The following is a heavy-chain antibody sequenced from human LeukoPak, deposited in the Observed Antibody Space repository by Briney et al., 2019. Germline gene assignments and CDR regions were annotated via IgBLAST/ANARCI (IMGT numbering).Heavy chain of an antibody. J-gene: IGHJ5*02. CDR2: IYYSGSP. V-gene: IGHV4-59*08. D-gene: IGHD3-10*01. CDR1: GGSISGYY. CDR3: ARHASSNWFDP. Sequence: PSETLSLTCTVSGGSISGYYWSWIRQPPGKGLEWIGYIYYSGSPNYNPSLKSRVTISVDTSKNQFSLKLRSVTAADTAVYYCARHASSNWFDPWGQGTLVTVSS.